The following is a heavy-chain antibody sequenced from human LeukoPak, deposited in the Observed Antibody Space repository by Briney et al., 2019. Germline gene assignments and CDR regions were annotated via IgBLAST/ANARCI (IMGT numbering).Heavy chain of an antibody. CDR2: ILYDGSKK. Sequence: GGSLRLSCSASGFTFSRFGMHWVRQAPGQGLEWVAFILYDGSKKYYADSVKGRFTISRDNSKNTLSLQMNSLRGEDMAVYYCVKDHGGHGPDSWGQGTLVTVSS. CDR3: VKDHGGHGPDS. V-gene: IGHV3-30*02. J-gene: IGHJ5*02. CDR1: GFTFSRFG. D-gene: IGHD5-12*01.